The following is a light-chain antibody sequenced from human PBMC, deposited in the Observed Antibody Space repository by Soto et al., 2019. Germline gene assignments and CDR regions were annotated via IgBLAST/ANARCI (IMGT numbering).Light chain of an antibody. CDR2: AVS. CDR3: QQYYTYPRT. J-gene: IGKJ1*01. V-gene: IGKV1-8*01. Sequence: AIRMTQSPSSLSAFTGDRVTITCRASQGISNYLVWYQQKPGKAPKLLISAVSTLQSGVPSRFSGSGSGTDFTLTISYLQSEDFATYYCQQYYTYPRTFGQGTKVDI. CDR1: QGISNY.